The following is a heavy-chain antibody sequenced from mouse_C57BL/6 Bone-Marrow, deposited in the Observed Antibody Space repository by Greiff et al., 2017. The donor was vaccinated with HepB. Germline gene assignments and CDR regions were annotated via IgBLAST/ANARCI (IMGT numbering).Heavy chain of an antibody. V-gene: IGHV1-18*01. CDR1: GYTFTAYN. J-gene: IGHJ2*01. Sequence: VQLQPSGPELVKPGASVKIPCKASGYTFTAYNMDWVKQSHGTSLEWIGDINPNNGGTIYNQKFKGKATLTVDKSSSTAYMELRSLTSEDTAVYYCARGDYYGSSYEYYFDYWGQGTTLTVSS. D-gene: IGHD1-1*01. CDR2: INPNNGGT. CDR3: ARGDYYGSSYEYYFDY.